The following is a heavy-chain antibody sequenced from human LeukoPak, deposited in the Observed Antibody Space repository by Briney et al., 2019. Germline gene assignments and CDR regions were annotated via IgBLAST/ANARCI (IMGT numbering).Heavy chain of an antibody. CDR1: GGSNSSYY. J-gene: IGHJ2*01. V-gene: IGHV4-4*07. CDR2: IYTSGST. D-gene: IGHD2-15*01. CDR3: ARLEAYSLNWYFDL. Sequence: SETLSLTRTVSGGSNSSYYGSWIRQPAGKGLEWIGRIYTSGSTNYNPSLKSRVTMSVDTSKNQFSLKLSSVTAADTAVYYCARLEAYSLNWYFDLWGRGTLVTVSS.